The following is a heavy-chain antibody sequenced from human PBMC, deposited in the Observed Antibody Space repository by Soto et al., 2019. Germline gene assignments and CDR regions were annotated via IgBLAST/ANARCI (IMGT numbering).Heavy chain of an antibody. CDR1: GFIFSSYA. D-gene: IGHD3-10*01. CDR2: ISSNGGST. Sequence: EVQLVESGGGLVQPGGSLSLSCAASGFIFSSYAMHWVSQAPGKGLEYVSAISSNGGSTYYANSVKGRFTISRDKSKNTLYVQMGSLRAEDMAVYYCARAIAGYYGSASYSFDYWGQGTLVTFSS. J-gene: IGHJ4*02. V-gene: IGHV3-64*01. CDR3: ARAIAGYYGSASYSFDY.